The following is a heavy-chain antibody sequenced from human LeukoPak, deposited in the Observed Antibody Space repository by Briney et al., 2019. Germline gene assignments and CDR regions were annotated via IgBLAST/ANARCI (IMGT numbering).Heavy chain of an antibody. Sequence: PPETLSLTCALYSRFFSVYYWRWIRHPPGEGREWIGEINHSGSTNFNPSLKSRVTKPLETSKNQFSPKLSSVTAADTAVYYCARGLGQQLVLRRKLNWFDPWGQGTLVTVSS. J-gene: IGHJ5*02. V-gene: IGHV4-34*01. D-gene: IGHD6-13*01. CDR3: ARGLGQQLVLRRKLNWFDP. CDR1: SRFFSVYY. CDR2: INHSGST.